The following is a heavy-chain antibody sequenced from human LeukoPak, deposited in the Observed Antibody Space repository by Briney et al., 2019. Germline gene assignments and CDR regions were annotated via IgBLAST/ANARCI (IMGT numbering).Heavy chain of an antibody. J-gene: IGHJ4*02. Sequence: KQDGSEKHYVDSLKCRFTISRDNAKNSLYLQMNSLRAEDTAVYYCARDRQIAYWGQGTLVTVSS. V-gene: IGHV3-7*01. CDR3: ARDRQIAY. CDR2: KQDGSEK.